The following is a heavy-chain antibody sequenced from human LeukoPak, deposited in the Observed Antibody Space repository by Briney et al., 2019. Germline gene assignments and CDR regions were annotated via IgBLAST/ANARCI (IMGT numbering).Heavy chain of an antibody. CDR3: ARVRDGYKPPKLSSYYYMDV. CDR1: GFIIISYR. Sequence: GESLRLSCAASGFIIISYRMSWVRQAPGKGLEWVANIKQDGSEKYYVGSVKGRFTISRDNAKNSLYLQMSSLRAEDTAVYYCARVRDGYKPPKLSSYYYMDVWGKGTTVTISS. CDR2: IKQDGSEK. V-gene: IGHV3-7*01. J-gene: IGHJ6*03. D-gene: IGHD5-24*01.